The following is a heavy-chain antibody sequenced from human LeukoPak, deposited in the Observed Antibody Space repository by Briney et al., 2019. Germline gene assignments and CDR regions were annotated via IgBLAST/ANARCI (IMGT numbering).Heavy chain of an antibody. CDR3: ARGVRLSSSSRYDP. V-gene: IGHV3-64*01. CDR1: GFTFSSYA. CDR2: ISSNGGST. J-gene: IGHJ5*02. D-gene: IGHD2-2*01. Sequence: PGGSLRLSCAASGFTFSSYAMHWVRQAPGKGLEYVSAISSNGGSTYYANSVKGRFTISRDNSKNTLYLQTGSLRAEDMAVYYCARGVRLSSSSRYDPWGQGTLVTVSS.